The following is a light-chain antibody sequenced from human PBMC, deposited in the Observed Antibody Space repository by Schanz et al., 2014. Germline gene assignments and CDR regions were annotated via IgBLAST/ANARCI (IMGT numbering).Light chain of an antibody. J-gene: IGLJ1*01. CDR2: GNI. Sequence: QSVLTQPPSVSGAPGQRVTISCTGSSSNIGAGFDVHWYQQLPGTAPKLLIYGNINRPSGVPDRFSGSKSGSSASLAITGLRSEDEADYYCAVWDDSLNGYVFGTGTKLTVL. CDR3: AVWDDSLNGYV. CDR1: SSNIGAGFD. V-gene: IGLV1-40*01.